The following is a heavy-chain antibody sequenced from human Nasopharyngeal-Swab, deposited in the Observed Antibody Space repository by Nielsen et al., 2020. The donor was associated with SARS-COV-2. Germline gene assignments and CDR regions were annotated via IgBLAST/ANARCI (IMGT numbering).Heavy chain of an antibody. CDR1: GFSFDDYA. CDR2: ISWNSVTI. J-gene: IGHJ4*02. V-gene: IGHV3-9*01. D-gene: IGHD4-17*01. Sequence: LRLSCVASGFSFDDYAMHWVRQTPGKGLEWVSGISWNSVTIGYADSVKGRFTISRDNTKNSISLQMNSLRPEDTALYYCAKDKLVAMTTVTLFDGWGQGTLVTVSS. CDR3: AKDKLVAMTTVTLFDG.